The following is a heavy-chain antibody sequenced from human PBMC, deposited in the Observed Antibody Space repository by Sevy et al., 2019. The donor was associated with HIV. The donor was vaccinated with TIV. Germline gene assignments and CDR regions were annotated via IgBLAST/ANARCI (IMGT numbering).Heavy chain of an antibody. CDR1: GFSFSSYD. V-gene: IGHV3-33*01. D-gene: IGHD5-18*01. J-gene: IGHJ6*02. CDR2: IRYDGSNK. CDR3: AGEKVDTSMIFVEYYGMNV. Sequence: GGSLRLSCAASGFSFSSYDMHWVRQAPGMGLEWVAVIRYDGSNKHYGDSVKGRFTISRDNSKNALYLQRSSLRAEDTAVYYCAGEKVDTSMIFVEYYGMNVWGQGTTVTVSS.